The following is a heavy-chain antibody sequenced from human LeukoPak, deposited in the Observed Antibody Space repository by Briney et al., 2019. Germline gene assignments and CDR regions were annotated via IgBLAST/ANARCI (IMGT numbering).Heavy chain of an antibody. V-gene: IGHV4-61*02. CDR1: GGSISSGSYY. D-gene: IGHD3-3*01. Sequence: TLSLTCTVSGGSISSGSYYWSWIRQPAEKGLEWIGRIYTSGSTNYNPSLKSRVTISVDTSKNQFSLKLSSVTAADTAVYYCARTDYDFWSGPNWFDPWGQGTLVTVSS. CDR2: IYTSGST. J-gene: IGHJ5*02. CDR3: ARTDYDFWSGPNWFDP.